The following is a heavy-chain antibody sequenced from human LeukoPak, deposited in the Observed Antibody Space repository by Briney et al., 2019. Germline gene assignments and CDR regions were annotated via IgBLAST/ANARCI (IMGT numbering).Heavy chain of an antibody. Sequence: PGGSLRLSCAASGFTFDDYAMHWVRQAPGKGLEWVSGISWNSGSIGYADSVKGRFTISRDNAKNSLYLQMNSLRAEDTALYYCAKTPSFYYGSGSYQDYWGQGTLVTVSS. D-gene: IGHD3-10*01. CDR2: ISWNSGSI. V-gene: IGHV3-9*01. J-gene: IGHJ4*02. CDR1: GFTFDDYA. CDR3: AKTPSFYYGSGSYQDY.